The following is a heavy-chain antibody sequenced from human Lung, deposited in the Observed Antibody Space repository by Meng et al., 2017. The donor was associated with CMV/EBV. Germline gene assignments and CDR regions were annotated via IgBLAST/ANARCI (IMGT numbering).Heavy chain of an antibody. J-gene: IGHJ6*02. CDR3: ASPYVLRNYGMDV. Sequence: SXXVSXXASGYTFTGYYIHWVRQAPGQGLEWMGWINPNTGGTNYAQNFQGRVTMTRDTSISAVYMELSRLRSDDTAIYYCASPYVLRNYGMDVWRQGTTVTVSS. D-gene: IGHD2-8*01. V-gene: IGHV1-2*02. CDR1: GYTFTGYY. CDR2: INPNTGGT.